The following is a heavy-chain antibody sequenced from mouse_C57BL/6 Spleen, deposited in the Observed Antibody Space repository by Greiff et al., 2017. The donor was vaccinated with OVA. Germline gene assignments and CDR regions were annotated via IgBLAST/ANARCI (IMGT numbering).Heavy chain of an antibody. CDR2: ISDGGSYT. V-gene: IGHV5-4*01. J-gene: IGHJ1*03. D-gene: IGHD1-3*01. Sequence: EVKLVESGGGLVKPGGSLKLSCAASGFTFSSYAMSWVRQTPEKRLEWVATISDGGSYTYYPDNVKGRFTISRDNAKNNLYLQMSHLKSEDTAMYYCARDQWPYWYFDVWGTGTTVTVSS. CDR1: GFTFSSYA. CDR3: ARDQWPYWYFDV.